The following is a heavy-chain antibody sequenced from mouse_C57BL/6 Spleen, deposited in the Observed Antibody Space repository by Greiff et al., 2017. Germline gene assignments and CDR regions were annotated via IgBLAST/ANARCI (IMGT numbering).Heavy chain of an antibody. CDR3: ARRLLRYYFDY. D-gene: IGHD1-1*01. J-gene: IGHJ2*01. Sequence: QVQLQQPGAELVRPGTSVKLSCKASGYTFTSYWMHWVKQRPGQGLEWIGVIDPSDSYTNYNQKFKGKATLTVDTSSSTAYMQLSSLTSEDSAVDYCARRLLRYYFDYWGQGTTLTVSS. CDR1: GYTFTSYW. CDR2: IDPSDSYT. V-gene: IGHV1-59*01.